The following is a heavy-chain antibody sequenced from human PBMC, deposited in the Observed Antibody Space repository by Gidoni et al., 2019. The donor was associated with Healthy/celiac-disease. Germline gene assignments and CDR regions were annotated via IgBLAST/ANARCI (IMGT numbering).Heavy chain of an antibody. CDR3: ARDGDSSSWYVYYYYGMDV. V-gene: IGHV3-48*03. CDR1: GFTFSSYE. Sequence: EVQLVESGGGLVQPGGSLRLACAASGFTFSSYEMNWVRQAPGKGLEWVSYISSSGRTIYDADSVKGRFTISRDNAKNSLYLQMNSLRAEDTAVYYCARDGDSSSWYVYYYYGMDVWGQGTTVTVSS. CDR2: ISSSGRTI. J-gene: IGHJ6*02. D-gene: IGHD6-13*01.